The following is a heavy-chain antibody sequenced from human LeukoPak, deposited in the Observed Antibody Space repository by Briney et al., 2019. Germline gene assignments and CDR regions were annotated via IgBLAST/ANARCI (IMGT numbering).Heavy chain of an antibody. V-gene: IGHV4-59*01. CDR3: ARAAVVVPAAIVWFDP. D-gene: IGHD2-2*02. CDR1: GGSISSYY. CDR2: IYHSGST. Sequence: PSETLSLTCTVSGGSISSYYWSWIRQPPGKGLEWIGYIYHSGSTNYNPFLKSRVTISVDTSKNQFSLKLSSVTAADTAVYYCARAAVVVPAAIVWFDPWGQGTLVTVSS. J-gene: IGHJ5*02.